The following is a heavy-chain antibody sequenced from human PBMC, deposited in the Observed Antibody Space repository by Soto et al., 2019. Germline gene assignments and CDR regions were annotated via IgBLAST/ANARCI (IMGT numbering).Heavy chain of an antibody. V-gene: IGHV3-30*18. CDR3: AKSLGYYYDSSGYLVADY. CDR1: GFTFSSYG. CDR2: ISYDGSNK. D-gene: IGHD3-22*01. Sequence: QVQLVESGGGVVQPGRSLRLSCAASGFTFSSYGMHWVRQAPGKGLEWVAVISYDGSNKYYADSGKGRFTISRDNSKNTLYLQMNSLRAEDTAVYYCAKSLGYYYDSSGYLVADYWGQGTLVTVSS. J-gene: IGHJ4*02.